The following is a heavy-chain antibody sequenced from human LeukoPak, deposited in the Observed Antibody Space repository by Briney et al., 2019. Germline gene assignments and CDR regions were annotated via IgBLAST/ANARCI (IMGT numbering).Heavy chain of an antibody. V-gene: IGHV3-7*01. Sequence: GGSLRLSCAASGFTFSSYWMRWVRQAPGKGLEWVANIKQDGSEKYYVDSVKGRFTISRDNAKNSLYLQMNSLRAEDTAVYYRARESGSSGYTFDYWGQGTLVTVSS. CDR1: GFTFSSYW. CDR2: IKQDGSEK. CDR3: ARESGSSGYTFDY. J-gene: IGHJ4*02. D-gene: IGHD3-22*01.